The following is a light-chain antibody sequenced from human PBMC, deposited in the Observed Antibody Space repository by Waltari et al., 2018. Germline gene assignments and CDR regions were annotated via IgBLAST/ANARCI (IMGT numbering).Light chain of an antibody. CDR1: QSLLDSEDGNTY. CDR2: EVS. V-gene: IGKV2-40*01. CDR3: MQGIEYPWT. Sequence: DIVMTQTPLSLPVTLGEPASISCRSSQSLLDSEDGNTYLDWYLQKPGQSPQLLIYEVSNRASGVPDRFSGSGSDTDFTLKISRVEAGDVGVYYCMQGIEYPWTFGQGTKVEIK. J-gene: IGKJ1*01.